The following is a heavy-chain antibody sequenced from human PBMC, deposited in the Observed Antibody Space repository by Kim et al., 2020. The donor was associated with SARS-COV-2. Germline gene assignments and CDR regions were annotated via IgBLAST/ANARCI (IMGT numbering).Heavy chain of an antibody. CDR1: GDSFSRGNW. J-gene: IGHJ6*02. CDR2: VYHSGST. Sequence: SETLSLTCAVSGAVSGDSFSRGNWWTWVRQSPGKGLEWIGEVYHSGSTNYNPSLKSRVTISVDKSRNQFSLRLTSVTAADTAVYYCARAKSYYNYGMDVWGQGTSVTVAS. CDR3: ARAKSYYNYGMDV. V-gene: IGHV4-4*02. D-gene: IGHD5-12*01.